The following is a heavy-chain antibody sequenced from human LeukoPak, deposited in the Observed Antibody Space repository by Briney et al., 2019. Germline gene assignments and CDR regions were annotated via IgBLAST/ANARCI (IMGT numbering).Heavy chain of an antibody. J-gene: IGHJ4*02. CDR1: AGSISSTSYY. Sequence: SETLSLTCTVSAGSISSTSYYWGWIRQPPGKGLEWIVSIYYSGSTYYNPSLKSRITISEYTTKNQFSLKLSSVTAADTAVYYCARARRGLDYWGQGTLVTVSS. CDR3: ARARRGLDY. V-gene: IGHV4-39*01. CDR2: IYYSGST. D-gene: IGHD6-6*01.